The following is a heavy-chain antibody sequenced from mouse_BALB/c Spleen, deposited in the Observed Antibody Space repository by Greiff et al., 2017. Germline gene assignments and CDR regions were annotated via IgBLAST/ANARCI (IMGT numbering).Heavy chain of an antibody. D-gene: IGHD1-1*01. CDR2: IDPANGNT. V-gene: IGHV14-3*02. Sequence: VQLKESGAELVKPGASVKLSCTASGFNIKDTYMHWVKQRPEQGLEWIGRIDPANGNTKYDPKFQGKATITADTSSNTAYLQLSSLTSEDTAVYYCAPYYYGSSYYFDYWGQGTTLTVSS. J-gene: IGHJ2*01. CDR1: GFNIKDTY. CDR3: APYYYGSSYYFDY.